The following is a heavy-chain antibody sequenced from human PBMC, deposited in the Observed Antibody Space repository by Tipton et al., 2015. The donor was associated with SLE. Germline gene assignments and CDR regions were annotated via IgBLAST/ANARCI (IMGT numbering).Heavy chain of an antibody. CDR2: ISYDGSNK. CDR1: GFTFSSYA. Sequence: SLRLSCAASGFTFSSYAMHWVRQAPGKGLEWVAVISYDGSNKYYADSVKGRFTISRDNSKNTLYLQMNSLRAEDTAVYYCASRRDDDAFDIWGQGTMVTVSS. V-gene: IGHV3-30-3*01. J-gene: IGHJ3*02. CDR3: ASRRDDDAFDI.